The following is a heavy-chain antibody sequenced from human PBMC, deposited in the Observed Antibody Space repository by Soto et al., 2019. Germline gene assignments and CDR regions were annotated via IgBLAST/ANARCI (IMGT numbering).Heavy chain of an antibody. J-gene: IGHJ4*02. CDR2: ISSSSSYI. CDR3: ARDLAYCGADCYSRGIY. Sequence: GGSLRLSCAASGFTFSSYSMNWVRQAPGKGLEWVSSISSSSSYIYYADSVKGRFTISRDNAKNSLYLQMNSLRAEDTAVYYCARDLAYCGADCYSRGIYWGQGTLVTVSS. D-gene: IGHD2-21*02. V-gene: IGHV3-21*01. CDR1: GFTFSSYS.